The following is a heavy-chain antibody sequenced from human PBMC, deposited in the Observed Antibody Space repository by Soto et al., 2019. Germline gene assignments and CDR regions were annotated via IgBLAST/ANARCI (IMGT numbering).Heavy chain of an antibody. J-gene: IGHJ4*02. V-gene: IGHV1-3*01. CDR2: INAGNGNT. CDR1: GYTFTSYA. CDR3: ARPRRYSSGWYHFDY. Sequence: ASVKVSCKASGYTFTSYAMHWVRQAPGQRLEWMGWINAGNGNTKYSQKFQGRVTITRDTSASTAYMELSSLRSEDTAVYYCARPRRYSSGWYHFDYWGQGTLVTVS. D-gene: IGHD6-19*01.